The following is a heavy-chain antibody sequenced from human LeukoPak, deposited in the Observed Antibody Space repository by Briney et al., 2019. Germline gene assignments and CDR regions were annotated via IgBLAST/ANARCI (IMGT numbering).Heavy chain of an antibody. Sequence: GGSLRLSCAASGFTFSSFWMKWVRQAPGKGLEWVANIKQDGSEKYYVDSVRGRFTISRDNAKNSLYLQMNSLRTEDTAVYYCAAGGAHWGQGTLVTVSS. CDR2: IKQDGSEK. J-gene: IGHJ4*02. D-gene: IGHD2-8*02. V-gene: IGHV3-7*03. CDR1: GFTFSSFW. CDR3: AAGGAH.